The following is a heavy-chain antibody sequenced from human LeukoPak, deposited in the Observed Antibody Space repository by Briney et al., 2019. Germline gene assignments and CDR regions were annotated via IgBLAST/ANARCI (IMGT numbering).Heavy chain of an antibody. CDR1: GFTFSSFS. V-gene: IGHV3-21*01. Sequence: AGGSLRLSCAASGFTFSSFSMNWVRQAPGKGLEWVSSISSSSSYIYYADSVKGRFTISRDNAKNSLYLQMNSLRAEDTAVYYCARDGSPSSGSYAPFDYWGQGTLVTVSS. J-gene: IGHJ4*02. CDR3: ARDGSPSSGSYAPFDY. D-gene: IGHD1-26*01. CDR2: ISSSSSYI.